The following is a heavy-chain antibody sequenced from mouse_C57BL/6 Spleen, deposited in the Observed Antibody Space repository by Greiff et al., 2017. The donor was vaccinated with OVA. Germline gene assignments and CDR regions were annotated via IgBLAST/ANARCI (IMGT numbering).Heavy chain of an antibody. CDR2: IRSKSNNYAT. CDR3: VRQSSYKFFDY. Sequence: EVKLMESGGGLVQPKGSLKLSCAASGFSFNTYAMNWVRQAPGKGLEWVARIRSKSNNYATYYADSVKDRFTISRDDSESMLYLQMNNLKTEDTAMYYCVRQSSYKFFDYWGQGTTLTVSS. J-gene: IGHJ2*01. D-gene: IGHD1-1*01. V-gene: IGHV10-1*01. CDR1: GFSFNTYA.